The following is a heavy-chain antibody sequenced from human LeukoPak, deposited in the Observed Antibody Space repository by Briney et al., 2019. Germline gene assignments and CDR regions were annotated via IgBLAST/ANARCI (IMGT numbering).Heavy chain of an antibody. CDR2: ISAYNGNT. D-gene: IGHD3-16*02. CDR3: ARDSLGDYVWGSYRHDLDY. Sequence: GASVKVSCKASGYTFTRYGISWVRQAPGHGLEWMGGISAYNGNTNYAQKLQGRGTMTTDTSTSRAYMEQRSLRSDDTAVYYCARDSLGDYVWGSYRHDLDYWGQGTLVTVSS. V-gene: IGHV1-18*01. CDR1: GYTFTRYG. J-gene: IGHJ4*02.